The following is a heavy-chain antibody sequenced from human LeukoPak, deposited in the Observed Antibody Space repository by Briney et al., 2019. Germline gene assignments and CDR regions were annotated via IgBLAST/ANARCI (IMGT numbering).Heavy chain of an antibody. CDR1: GFIFSSYW. CDR2: IKSDGSST. V-gene: IGHV3-74*01. J-gene: IGHJ4*02. D-gene: IGHD1-26*01. Sequence: GGSLRLSCAASGFIFSSYWMHWVRQAPGKGLVWVSLIKSDGSSTSYADSVKGRFTISRDSSKNTLYLQMNSLRAEDTAVYYCAKVRWELLVSDYFDYWGQGTLVTVSS. CDR3: AKVRWELLVSDYFDY.